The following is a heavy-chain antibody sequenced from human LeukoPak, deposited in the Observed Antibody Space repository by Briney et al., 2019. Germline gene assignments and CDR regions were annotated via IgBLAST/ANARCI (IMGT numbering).Heavy chain of an antibody. CDR3: ARAVAGTSLFGYYYYGMDV. CDR2: MNPNSGNT. J-gene: IGHJ6*02. V-gene: IGHV1-8*01. Sequence: ASVKVSCTASGYTFTSYDINWVRQATGQGLEWMGWMNPNSGNTGYAQKFQGRVTMTRNTSISTAYMELSSLRSEDTAVYYCARAVAGTSLFGYYYYGMDVWGQGTTVTVSS. CDR1: GYTFTSYD. D-gene: IGHD6-19*01.